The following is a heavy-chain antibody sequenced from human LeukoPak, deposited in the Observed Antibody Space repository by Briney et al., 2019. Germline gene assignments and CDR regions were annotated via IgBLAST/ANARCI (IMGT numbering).Heavy chain of an antibody. CDR1: GGAISSYY. V-gene: IGHV4-59*01. J-gene: IGHJ4*02. Sequence: SETLSLTCTVSGGAISSYYWSWIRQPPGKGLEWIGYIYYSGSTNYNPSLKSRVTISVDTSKNQFSLKLSSVTAADTAVYYCARRKWLVLDYWGQGTLVTVSS. D-gene: IGHD6-19*01. CDR3: ARRKWLVLDY. CDR2: IYYSGST.